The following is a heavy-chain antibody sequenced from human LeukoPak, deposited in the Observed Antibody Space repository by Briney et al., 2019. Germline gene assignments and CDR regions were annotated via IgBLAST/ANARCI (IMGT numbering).Heavy chain of an antibody. CDR2: IYHSGSGST. CDR3: ARINDFWSGPTLDV. D-gene: IGHD3-3*01. J-gene: IGHJ6*02. V-gene: IGHV4-30-2*01. Sequence: SETLSLTCTASGGSISSGGHSWSRIRQPPGKGLEWIGYIYHSGSGSTYYNPSLKSRVTISIDKSKNQFSLKLNSVTAADTAVYYCARINDFWSGPTLDVWGQGTTVTVSS. CDR1: GGSISSGGHS.